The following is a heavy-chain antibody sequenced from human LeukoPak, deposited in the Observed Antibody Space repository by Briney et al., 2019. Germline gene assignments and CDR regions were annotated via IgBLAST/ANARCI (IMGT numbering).Heavy chain of an antibody. CDR2: ISSSSSYI. CDR3: ALDYYDSSGYYRN. Sequence: GGSLRLSCAASGFTFSSYSMNWVRQAPGKGLEWVSSISSSSSYIYYADSVKGRFTISRDNAKNSLYLQMNSLRAEDTAAYYCALDYYDSSGYYRNWGQGTMVTVSS. V-gene: IGHV3-21*01. CDR1: GFTFSSYS. J-gene: IGHJ3*01. D-gene: IGHD3-22*01.